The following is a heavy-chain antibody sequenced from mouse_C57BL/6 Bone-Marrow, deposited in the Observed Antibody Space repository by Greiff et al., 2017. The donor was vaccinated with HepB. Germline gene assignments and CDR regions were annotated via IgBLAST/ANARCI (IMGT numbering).Heavy chain of an antibody. Sequence: VQGVESGAELVRPGTSVKVSCKASGYAFTNYLIEWVKQRPGQGLEWIGVINPGSGGTNYNEKFKGKATLTADKSSSTAYMQLSSLTSEDSAVYFCARRYDYPFAYWGQGTLVTVSA. J-gene: IGHJ3*01. CDR3: ARRYDYPFAY. CDR2: INPGSGGT. V-gene: IGHV1-54*01. CDR1: GYAFTNYL. D-gene: IGHD2-4*01.